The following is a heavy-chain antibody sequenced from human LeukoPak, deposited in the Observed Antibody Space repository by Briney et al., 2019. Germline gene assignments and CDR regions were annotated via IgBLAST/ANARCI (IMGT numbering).Heavy chain of an antibody. CDR3: ARSIMITFGGVIVLYYYYYMDV. V-gene: IGHV4-34*01. CDR1: GGSFSGYY. CDR2: INHSGST. Sequence: SETLSLTCAVYGGSFSGYYWSWIRQPPGKGLEWIGEINHSGSTNYNPSLKSRVTISVDTSKNQFSLKLSSVTAADTAVYYCARSIMITFGGVIVLYYYYYMDVWGKGTTVTISS. D-gene: IGHD3-16*02. J-gene: IGHJ6*03.